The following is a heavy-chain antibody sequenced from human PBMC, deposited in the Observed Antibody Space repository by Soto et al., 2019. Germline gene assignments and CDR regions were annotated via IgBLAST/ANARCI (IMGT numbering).Heavy chain of an antibody. Sequence: QVQLVQSGAEVKMPGASVKVSCKASGYTFTSHDINWVRQATGQGLEWMGWMNPNSGNTGYGQKFQRRVTMTRNTSTSTAYVELSSLKSDDTAVYYCARGRYAIRGAFIIGELDHWGQGSLVIVSS. D-gene: IGHD3-10*01. CDR3: ARGRYAIRGAFIIGELDH. J-gene: IGHJ5*02. CDR2: MNPNSGNT. V-gene: IGHV1-8*01. CDR1: GYTFTSHD.